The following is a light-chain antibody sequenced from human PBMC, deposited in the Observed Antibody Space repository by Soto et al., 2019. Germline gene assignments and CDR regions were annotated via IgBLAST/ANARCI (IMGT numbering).Light chain of an antibody. J-gene: IGKJ4*01. V-gene: IGKV3D-11*02. CDR2: GAS. Sequence: EVVVSQSPGTLSLSPGERATLFRRAGQTVRNNYLAWYQQKPGQAPSLLIYGASTRATGTPARFSGSGSGTDFTLTISSLEPEDFAVYYCQQRSSWQGATFGGGTKVDIK. CDR1: QTVRNNY. CDR3: QQRSSWQGAT.